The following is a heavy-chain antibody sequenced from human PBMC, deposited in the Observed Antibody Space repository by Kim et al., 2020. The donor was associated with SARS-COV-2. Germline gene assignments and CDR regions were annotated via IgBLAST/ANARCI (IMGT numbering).Heavy chain of an antibody. Sequence: GGSLRLSCAASGFTFSSYEMNWVRQAPGKGLEWVSYISSSGSTIYYADSVKGRFTISRDNAKNSLYLQMNSLRAEDTAVYYCAREGYDFWSGYPSYYYYGMDVWGQGTTVTVSS. CDR3: AREGYDFWSGYPSYYYYGMDV. J-gene: IGHJ6*02. D-gene: IGHD3-3*01. V-gene: IGHV3-48*03. CDR1: GFTFSSYE. CDR2: ISSSGSTI.